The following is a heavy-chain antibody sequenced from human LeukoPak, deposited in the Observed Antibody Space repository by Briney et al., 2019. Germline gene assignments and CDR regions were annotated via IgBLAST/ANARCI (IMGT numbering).Heavy chain of an antibody. J-gene: IGHJ4*02. Sequence: SETLSPTCTVSGGSISSSSYYWGWIRQPPGKGLEWIGSIYYSGSTYYNPSLKSRVTISVDTSKNQFSLKLSSVTAADTAVYYCARHLAYGSGSYDYWGQGTLVTVSS. D-gene: IGHD3-10*01. CDR3: ARHLAYGSGSYDY. CDR1: GGSISSSSYY. CDR2: IYYSGST. V-gene: IGHV4-39*01.